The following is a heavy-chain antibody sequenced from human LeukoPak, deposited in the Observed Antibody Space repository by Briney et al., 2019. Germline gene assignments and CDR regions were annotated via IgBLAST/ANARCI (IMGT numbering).Heavy chain of an antibody. V-gene: IGHV3-48*01. J-gene: IGHJ3*02. CDR1: GFTFRNYS. CDR2: ISSGGITK. CDR3: AKVAIGDAFDI. Sequence: PGGSLRLSCAASGFTFRNYSMNWVRQAPGKGLEWVSYISSGGITKYYADSVKGRFTISRDNAKNTLYLQMNSLRAEDTAVYYCAKVAIGDAFDIWGQGTMVTVSS. D-gene: IGHD3-10*01.